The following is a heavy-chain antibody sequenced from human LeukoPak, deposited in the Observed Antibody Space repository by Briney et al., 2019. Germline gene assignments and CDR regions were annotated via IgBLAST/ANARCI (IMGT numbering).Heavy chain of an antibody. D-gene: IGHD2-15*01. CDR1: GFTFSSYA. J-gene: IGHJ4*02. CDR2: IRARGDSP. Sequence: GGSLRLSCAASGFTFSSYAMSWVRQAPGKGLEWVSAIRARGDSPHYADSVKSRLTISRDNSKNTLYLHLNSLRAEDTAVYYCARALTGYCSAGSGHGDYWGQGTLATVSS. CDR3: ARALTGYCSAGSGHGDY. V-gene: IGHV3-23*01.